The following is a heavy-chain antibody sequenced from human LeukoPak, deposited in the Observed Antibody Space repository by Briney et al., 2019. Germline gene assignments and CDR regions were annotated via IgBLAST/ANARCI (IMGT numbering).Heavy chain of an antibody. CDR1: AFTFSDYY. Sequence: GGSLRLSCAASAFTFSDYYMSWIRQAPGKGLEWVSYISTGSHYTNYAESVKGRFTISRDDARNSLSLQINSLRAEDMAVYYCARFYGLGTWNDAFDIWGQGTMVTVSS. V-gene: IGHV3-11*03. CDR2: ISTGSHYT. CDR3: ARFYGLGTWNDAFDI. J-gene: IGHJ3*02. D-gene: IGHD3-10*01.